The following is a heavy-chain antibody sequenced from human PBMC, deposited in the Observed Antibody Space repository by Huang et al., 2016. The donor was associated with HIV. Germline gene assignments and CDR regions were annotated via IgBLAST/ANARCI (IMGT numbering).Heavy chain of an antibody. J-gene: IGHJ6*02. CDR2: IIPIFDTT. Sequence: QGQLVQSGAEVKKPGSSVKVSCKASGGTFSTYAITWVRQAPGQGLEGRGGIIPIFDTTSYAQGFQGRVTITADEVTSTAYMELSSLRFEDTAVYYCGRGNWNYGEWTYYYGMDVWGLGTTVTVSS. CDR1: GGTFSTYA. V-gene: IGHV1-69*01. CDR3: GRGNWNYGEWTYYYGMDV. D-gene: IGHD1-7*01.